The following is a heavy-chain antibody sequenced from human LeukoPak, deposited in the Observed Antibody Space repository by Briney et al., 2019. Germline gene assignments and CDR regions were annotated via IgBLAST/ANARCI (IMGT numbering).Heavy chain of an antibody. Sequence: SETLSLTCTVSGGSISSYYWGWIRQPPGKGLEWIGSIYYSGSTYYNPSLKSRVTISVDTSKNQFSLKLSSVTAADTAVYYCASLVVITYNWFDPWGQGTLVTVSS. CDR3: ASLVVITYNWFDP. D-gene: IGHD3-22*01. CDR2: IYYSGST. J-gene: IGHJ5*02. V-gene: IGHV4-39*01. CDR1: GGSISSYY.